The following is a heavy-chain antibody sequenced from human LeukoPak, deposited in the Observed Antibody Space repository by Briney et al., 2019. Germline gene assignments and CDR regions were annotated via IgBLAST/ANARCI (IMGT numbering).Heavy chain of an antibody. Sequence: PGGSLRLSCAASGFTLSTYAMNWVRQAPGKGLEWVSAISGSGAKTYYADFVKGRFTISRDNSKNSLYMKMNSLRAEDTAVYYCAKEYSGSFSPFPSCFDYWGQGTLVTVSS. D-gene: IGHD1-26*01. CDR2: ISGSGAKT. J-gene: IGHJ4*02. CDR1: GFTLSTYA. CDR3: AKEYSGSFSPFPSCFDY. V-gene: IGHV3-23*01.